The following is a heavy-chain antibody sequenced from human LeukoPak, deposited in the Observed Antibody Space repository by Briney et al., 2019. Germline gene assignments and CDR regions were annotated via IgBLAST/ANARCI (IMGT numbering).Heavy chain of an antibody. CDR1: GYSISSGYY. CDR3: ARPTSSNYAGFFFDF. Sequence: SETLSLTCSVSGYSISSGYYWAWIRLTPGKGLEWIGSIYHSGSLYYYPSLRSRVTISVDTSKNQFSLKVNSMTAADTAVYYCARPTSSNYAGFFFDFWSQGTLVTVSS. V-gene: IGHV4-38-2*02. J-gene: IGHJ4*02. D-gene: IGHD4-11*01. CDR2: IYHSGSL.